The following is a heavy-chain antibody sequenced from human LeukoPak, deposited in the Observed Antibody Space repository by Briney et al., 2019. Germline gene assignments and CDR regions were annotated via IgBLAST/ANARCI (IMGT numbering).Heavy chain of an antibody. D-gene: IGHD3-10*01. J-gene: IGHJ5*02. CDR2: INPGDSDT. Sequence: GESLKISCQASGYSFTSSWIGWARQMPGKGLKWMAIINPGDSDTRYSPSFQGQVTISADKSISTVYLQWGSLKASDTAMYYCARQPGAGWFDPWGQGTLVTVSS. V-gene: IGHV5-51*01. CDR3: ARQPGAGWFDP. CDR1: GYSFTSSW.